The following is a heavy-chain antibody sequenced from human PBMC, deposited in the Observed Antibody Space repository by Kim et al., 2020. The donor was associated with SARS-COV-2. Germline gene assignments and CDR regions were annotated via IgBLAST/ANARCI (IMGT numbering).Heavy chain of an antibody. V-gene: IGHV3-66*01. CDR1: GFTFNSNY. CDR3: ASDPGHPNGMGV. CDR2: VYGDGPT. D-gene: IGHD2-8*01. Sequence: GGSLRLSCTASGFTFNSNYMSWVRQAPGKGLEWVSLVYGDGPTYYADSVKGRFTISSDNSKTALYLQMKSLRAEDTAVYYCASDPGHPNGMGVWGQGTTVTVSA. J-gene: IGHJ6*01.